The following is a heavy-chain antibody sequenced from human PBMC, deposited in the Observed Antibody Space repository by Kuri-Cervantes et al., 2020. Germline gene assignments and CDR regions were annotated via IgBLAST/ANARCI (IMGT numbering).Heavy chain of an antibody. CDR3: TRDDSDY. CDR1: GFTFNSYG. J-gene: IGHJ4*02. V-gene: IGHV3-7*01. CDR2: IKPDGKDK. Sequence: GESLKISCAASGFTFNSYGMHWVRQAPGKGLEWAATIKPDGKDKFYVDSVKGRLTISRDNAKNSLSLQMTSLRVEDTAVYYCTRDDSDYWGQGTLVPSPQ.